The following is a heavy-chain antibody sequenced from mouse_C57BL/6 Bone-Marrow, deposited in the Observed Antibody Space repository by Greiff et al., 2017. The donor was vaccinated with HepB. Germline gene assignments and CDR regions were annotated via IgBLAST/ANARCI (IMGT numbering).Heavy chain of an antibody. D-gene: IGHD2-5*01. V-gene: IGHV1-53*01. CDR1: GYTFTSYW. CDR2: INPSNGGT. Sequence: QVQLQQSGTELVKPGASVKLSCKASGYTFTSYWMHWVKQRPGQGLEWIGNINPSNGGTNYNEKFKSKATLTVDKSSSTAYMQLRSLTSEDSAVYYCAPAYYSNGGFAYWGQGTLVTVSA. CDR3: APAYYSNGGFAY. J-gene: IGHJ3*01.